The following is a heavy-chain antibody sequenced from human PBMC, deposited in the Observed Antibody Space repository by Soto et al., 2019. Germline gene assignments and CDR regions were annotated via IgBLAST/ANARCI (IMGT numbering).Heavy chain of an antibody. Sequence: PGGSLRLSCAASGFTFSSYGMHWVRQAPGKGLEWVAVIWYDGSNKYYADSVKGRFTISRDNSKNTLCLQMNSLRAEDTAVYYCARDPNPSAHYDSSGYCLDYWGQGTLVTVSS. D-gene: IGHD3-22*01. CDR1: GFTFSSYG. V-gene: IGHV3-33*01. J-gene: IGHJ4*02. CDR2: IWYDGSNK. CDR3: ARDPNPSAHYDSSGYCLDY.